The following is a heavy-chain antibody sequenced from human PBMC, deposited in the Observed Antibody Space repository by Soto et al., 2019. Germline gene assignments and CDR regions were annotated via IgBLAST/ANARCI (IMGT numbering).Heavy chain of an antibody. Sequence: QVQLEESGPGQVQPSGALSLTCAVSGYSISTNHWWTWFRQPPGKGLAWIGEIFHSGTANYNVSLNSRVTISLDKSENQFSLNLDSVTAADTAVYYCARDLAPGTRNFDSWGRGILVTVS. CDR3: ARDLAPGTRNFDS. CDR2: IFHSGTA. J-gene: IGHJ4*02. V-gene: IGHV4-4*02. D-gene: IGHD1-7*01. CDR1: GYSISTNHW.